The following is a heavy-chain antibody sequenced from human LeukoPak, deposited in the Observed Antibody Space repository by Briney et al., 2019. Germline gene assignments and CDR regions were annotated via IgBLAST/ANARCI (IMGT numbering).Heavy chain of an antibody. CDR3: AKDSGIAVAGTLRAFDI. D-gene: IGHD6-19*01. Sequence: GRSLRLSCAASGFTFSSYGMHWVRQAPGKGLEWVAVISYDGSNKYFADSVKGRFTISRDNSKNTLYLQMNSLRAEDTAVYYCAKDSGIAVAGTLRAFDIWGQGTLVTVSS. CDR1: GFTFSSYG. V-gene: IGHV3-30*18. CDR2: ISYDGSNK. J-gene: IGHJ4*02.